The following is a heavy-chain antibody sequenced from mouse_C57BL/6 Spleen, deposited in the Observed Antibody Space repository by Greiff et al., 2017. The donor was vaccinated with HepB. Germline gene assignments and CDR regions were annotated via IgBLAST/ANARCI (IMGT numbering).Heavy chain of an antibody. CDR1: GFTFSDYG. CDR3: ARVGGTTVVAKDYAMDY. J-gene: IGHJ4*01. CDR2: ISSGSSTI. V-gene: IGHV5-17*01. Sequence: EVKLVESGGGLVKPGGSLKLSCAASGFTFSDYGMHWVRQAPEKGLEWVAYISSGSSTIYYADTVKGRFTISRDNAKNTLFLQMTSLRSEDTAMYYCARVGGTTVVAKDYAMDYWGQGTSVTVSS. D-gene: IGHD1-1*01.